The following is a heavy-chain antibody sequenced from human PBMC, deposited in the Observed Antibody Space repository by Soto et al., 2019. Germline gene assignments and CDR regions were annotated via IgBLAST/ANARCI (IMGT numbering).Heavy chain of an antibody. V-gene: IGHV1-3*01. J-gene: IGHJ4*02. D-gene: IGHD2-21*02. CDR1: VYTFTSYA. CDR3: ARDGASTYCGGDCYGH. Sequence: EASVKVSCKASVYTFTSYAMHWVRQAPGQRLEWMGWINAGNGNTKYSQKFQGRVTITRDTSASTAYMELSSLRSEDTAVYYCARDGASTYCGGDCYGHWGQGTLVTVSS. CDR2: INAGNGNT.